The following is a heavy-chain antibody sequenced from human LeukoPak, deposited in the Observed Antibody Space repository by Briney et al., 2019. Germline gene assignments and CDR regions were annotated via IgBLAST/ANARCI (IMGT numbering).Heavy chain of an antibody. V-gene: IGHV3-23*01. CDR2: FSLYSGHK. CDR1: GFTFSTSA. CDR3: AKSHCGSFSCSRAEF. D-gene: IGHD2-2*01. Sequence: GESLRLSCGGSGFTFSTSAINWIRQAPGKGLEWVSSFSLYSGHKYFADSVKGRFTVSRDNSKNTLYLQMNSLRDEDTAVYYCAKSHCGSFSCSRAEFWGQGTLVTVSS. J-gene: IGHJ4*02.